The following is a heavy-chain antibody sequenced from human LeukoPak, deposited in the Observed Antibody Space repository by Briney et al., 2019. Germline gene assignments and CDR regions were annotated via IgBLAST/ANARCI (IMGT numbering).Heavy chain of an antibody. D-gene: IGHD1-26*01. Sequence: PSETLSLTCTVSGGSISSYYWRWIRQPPGKGLEWIGYIYYSGSTNYNPSLKSRVAISVDTSKNQFSLKLSSVTAADTAVYYCAGSYYWGQGTLVTVSS. CDR2: IYYSGST. CDR1: GGSISSYY. CDR3: AGSYY. V-gene: IGHV4-59*01. J-gene: IGHJ4*02.